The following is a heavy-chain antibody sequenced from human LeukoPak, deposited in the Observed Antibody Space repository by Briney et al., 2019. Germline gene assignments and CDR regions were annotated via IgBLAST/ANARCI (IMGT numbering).Heavy chain of an antibody. D-gene: IGHD2-15*01. CDR3: ARDLGRVGGVVAATLAFDI. CDR2: INPSGGST. CDR1: GYTFTGYY. Sequence: GASVKVSCKASGYTFTGYYMHWVRQAPGQGLEWMGIINPSGGSTSYAQKFQGRVTMTRDTSTSTVYMELSSLRSEDTAVYYCARDLGRVGGVVAATLAFDIWGQGTMDTVSS. V-gene: IGHV1-46*01. J-gene: IGHJ3*02.